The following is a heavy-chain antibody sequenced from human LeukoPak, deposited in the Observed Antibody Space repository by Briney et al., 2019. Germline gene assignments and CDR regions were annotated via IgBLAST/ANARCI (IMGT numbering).Heavy chain of an antibody. J-gene: IGHJ5*02. Sequence: SETLSLTCTVSGGSIGTSSYYWGWIRQPPGKGLEWIGTIYYSGGTFYNPSLKSRVTISVDTSKNQFSLKLSSVTAADTAVYYCARDLVPATAIPPHGGNWFDPWGQGTLVTVSS. CDR2: IYYSGGT. V-gene: IGHV4-39*07. D-gene: IGHD2-2*02. CDR3: ARDLVPATAIPPHGGNWFDP. CDR1: GGSIGTSSYY.